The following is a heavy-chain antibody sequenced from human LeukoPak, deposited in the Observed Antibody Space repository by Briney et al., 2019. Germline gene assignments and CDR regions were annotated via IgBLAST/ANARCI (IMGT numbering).Heavy chain of an antibody. J-gene: IGHJ6*02. CDR2: IYYSGST. CDR1: GGSISNYY. D-gene: IGHD4/OR15-4a*01. CDR3: ARRVRGSYGMDV. Sequence: SETLSLTCTVSGGSISNYYWSWIRQPPGKGLEWIGYIYYSGSTNYHPSLKSRVTISVDTSKNEFSPKLSSVTAADTAVYYCARRVRGSYGMDVWGQGTTVTVSS. V-gene: IGHV4-59*08.